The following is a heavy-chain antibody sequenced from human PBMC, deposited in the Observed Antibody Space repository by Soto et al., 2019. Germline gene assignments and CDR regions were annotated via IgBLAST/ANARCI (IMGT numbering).Heavy chain of an antibody. J-gene: IGHJ4*02. Sequence: QPGGSLRLSCAASGFTFGSYAMNWVRQAPGKGLGWVSSISGSGDYTDYADSVKGRFTISRDNSKNTLYLQMNSLRAEDTALYYCERPSISSPGPYWGQGAMVTVYS. CDR2: ISGSGDYT. V-gene: IGHV3-23*01. CDR1: GFTFGSYA. CDR3: ERPSISSPGPY. D-gene: IGHD2-8*02.